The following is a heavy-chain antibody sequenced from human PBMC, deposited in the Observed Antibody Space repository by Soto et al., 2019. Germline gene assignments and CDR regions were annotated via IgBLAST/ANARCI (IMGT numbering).Heavy chain of an antibody. V-gene: IGHV1-69*12. Sequence: QVQLVQSGAEVKKPGSSVKVSCKASGGTFRSYAISWVRQAPGQGLEWMGGIIPIFGTATYAQKFQGRVTITADDSTSTAYMELSSLRSEDTAVYYCARGGEAAMATGWFDPWGQGTLVTVSS. CDR3: ARGGEAAMATGWFDP. J-gene: IGHJ5*02. CDR2: IIPIFGTA. D-gene: IGHD5-18*01. CDR1: GGTFRSYA.